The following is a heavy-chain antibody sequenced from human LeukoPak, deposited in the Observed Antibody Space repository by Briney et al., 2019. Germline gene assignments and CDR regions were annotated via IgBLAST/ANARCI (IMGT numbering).Heavy chain of an antibody. CDR3: ARHGYYDSSGAGH. V-gene: IGHV5-51*01. CDR2: IYPGDSDT. J-gene: IGHJ4*02. CDR1: GYSFTSYW. Sequence: GESLKISCKGSGYSFTSYWIGWVRQMPGKGLEWMGIIYPGDSDTRYSPSFQGQVTISADKSISTAYLQWSSLKASDTAMYYCARHGYYDSSGAGHWGQGPLVPGSS. D-gene: IGHD3-22*01.